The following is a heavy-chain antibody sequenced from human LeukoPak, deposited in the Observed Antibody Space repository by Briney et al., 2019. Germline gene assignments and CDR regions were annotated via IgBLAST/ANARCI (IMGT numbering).Heavy chain of an antibody. D-gene: IGHD1-1*01. CDR3: ARQLEPDYYYYYGMDV. CDR1: GGSISSYY. J-gene: IGHJ6*02. Sequence: SETLSLTCTVSGGSISSYYWSWIRQPAGKGLEWIGRIYTSGSTYYNPSLKSRVTISVDTSKNQFSLKLSSVTAADTAVYYCARQLEPDYYYYYGMDVWGQGTTVTVSS. V-gene: IGHV4-4*07. CDR2: IYTSGST.